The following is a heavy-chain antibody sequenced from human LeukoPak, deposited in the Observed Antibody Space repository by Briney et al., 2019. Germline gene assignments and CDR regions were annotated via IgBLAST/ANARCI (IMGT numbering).Heavy chain of an antibody. CDR2: ISYDGSNK. CDR3: ARARGPSNWGTFDY. V-gene: IGHV3-30-3*01. J-gene: IGHJ4*02. CDR1: GFTFSSYA. D-gene: IGHD7-27*01. Sequence: GGSLRLSCAASGFTFSSYAMHWVRQAPGKGLEWVAVISYDGSNKYYADSVKGRFTISRDNSKNTLYLQMNSLRAEDTAVYYCARARGPSNWGTFDYWGQGTLVTVSS.